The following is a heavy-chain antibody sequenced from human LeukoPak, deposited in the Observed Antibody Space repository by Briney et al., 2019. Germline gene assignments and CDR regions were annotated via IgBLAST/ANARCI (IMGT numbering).Heavy chain of an antibody. J-gene: IGHJ4*02. CDR2: ISSSSSYI. CDR3: ARPANTVTGFDY. CDR1: GFTFSRYS. D-gene: IGHD2-8*02. Sequence: GGSLRLSCAASGFTFSRYSMNWVRQAPGKGLEWVSSISSSSSYIYYADSAKGRFTISRDNPKNSLYLQMNSLRAEDTAVYYCARPANTVTGFDYWGQGTLVTVSS. V-gene: IGHV3-21*01.